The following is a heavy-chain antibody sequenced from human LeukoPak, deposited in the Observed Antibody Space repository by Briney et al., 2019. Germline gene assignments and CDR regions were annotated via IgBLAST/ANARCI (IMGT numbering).Heavy chain of an antibody. J-gene: IGHJ4*02. CDR3: ARESYDYVWGSYRKAYYFDY. CDR1: GGSFSGYY. V-gene: IGHV4-34*01. CDR2: INHSGST. Sequence: SETLSLTCAVYGGSFSGYYWSWIRQPPGKGLEWIGEINHSGSTNYNPSLKSRVTISVDTSKNQFSLKLSSVTAADTAVYYCARESYDYVWGSYRKAYYFDYWGQGTLVTVPS. D-gene: IGHD3-16*02.